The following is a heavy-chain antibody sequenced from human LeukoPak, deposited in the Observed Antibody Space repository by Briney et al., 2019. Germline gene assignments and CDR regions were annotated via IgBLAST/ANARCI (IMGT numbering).Heavy chain of an antibody. CDR1: GGSITVSGGSMSDTSYY. J-gene: IGHJ5*02. CDR2: IYYSGGT. Sequence: SETLSLTCTVSGGSITVSGGSMSDTSYYWGWIRQPPGKGLEWIGSIYYSGGTYYNPSLKSRVTISVDTSKNQFSLRLSSATAADTAVYYCARSPSSNWFDPWGQGTPVTVSS. CDR3: ARSPSSNWFDP. V-gene: IGHV4-39*01.